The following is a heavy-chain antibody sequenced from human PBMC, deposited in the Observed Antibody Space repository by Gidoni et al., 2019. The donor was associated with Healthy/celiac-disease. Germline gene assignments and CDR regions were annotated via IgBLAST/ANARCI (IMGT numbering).Heavy chain of an antibody. J-gene: IGHJ4*02. Sequence: QLQLQESGPGLVKPSETLSLTCTVSGGSISSSSYYWGWIRQPPGKGLEWIGSIYYSGSTYYNPSLKSRVTISVDTSKNQFSLKLSSVTAADTAVYYCARRDFWSGCLDYWGQGTLVTVSS. CDR1: GGSISSSSYY. CDR2: IYYSGST. V-gene: IGHV4-39*01. CDR3: ARRDFWSGCLDY. D-gene: IGHD3-3*01.